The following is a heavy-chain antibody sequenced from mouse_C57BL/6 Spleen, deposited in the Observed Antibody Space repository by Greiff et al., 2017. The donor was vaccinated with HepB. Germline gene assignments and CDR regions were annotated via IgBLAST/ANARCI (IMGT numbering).Heavy chain of an antibody. V-gene: IGHV1-52*01. CDR1: GYTFTSYW. Sequence: VQLQQPGAELVRPGSSVKLSCKASGYTFTSYWMHWVKQRPIQGLEWIGNIDPSDSETHYNQKFKDKATLTVDKSSSTAYMQLSSLTSEDSAVYYCARRGSTGTFAYWGQGTLVTVSA. J-gene: IGHJ3*01. CDR2: IDPSDSET. CDR3: ARRGSTGTFAY. D-gene: IGHD4-1*02.